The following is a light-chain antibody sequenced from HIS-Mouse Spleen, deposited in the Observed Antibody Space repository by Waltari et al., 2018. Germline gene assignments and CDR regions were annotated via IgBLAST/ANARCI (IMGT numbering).Light chain of an antibody. CDR2: EDS. CDR3: YSTDSSGNHRV. J-gene: IGLJ2*01. Sequence: SYELTQPPSVSVSPGPTARITCPGNALPKKYTYWYQQKSGQAPVLVIYEDSKRPSGIPERCSGSSSGTMATLTISGAQVEDEADYYCYSTDSSGNHRVFGGGTKLTVL. CDR1: ALPKKY. V-gene: IGLV3-10*01.